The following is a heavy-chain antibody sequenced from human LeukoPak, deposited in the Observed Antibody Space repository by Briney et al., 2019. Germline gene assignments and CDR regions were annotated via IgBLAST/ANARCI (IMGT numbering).Heavy chain of an antibody. Sequence: SETLSLTCTVSGDSISTYYWSWIRQPPGKGLEWIGYIHYSGSTNYNPSLRSRVTISVDTSKNQFSLKLSSAAAADTAVYFCARRAINSVMFDYWGQGTLVTVSS. CDR2: IHYSGST. CDR3: ARRAINSVMFDY. V-gene: IGHV4-59*08. J-gene: IGHJ4*02. CDR1: GDSISTYY. D-gene: IGHD3-16*01.